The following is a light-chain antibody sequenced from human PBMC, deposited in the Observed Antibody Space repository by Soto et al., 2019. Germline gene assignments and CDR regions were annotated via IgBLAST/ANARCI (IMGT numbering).Light chain of an antibody. CDR3: QQYNSYAPT. J-gene: IGKJ1*01. CDR1: QSISGW. Sequence: DIQMTQSPSTLSASVGDRVTMTCRASQSISGWLAWYQQKPGKAPKLLIYKASSLESGVQSRYSGSGSGTEFSLTISSLQPDDFATYYCQQYNSYAPTFGQGTKVEIK. CDR2: KAS. V-gene: IGKV1-5*03.